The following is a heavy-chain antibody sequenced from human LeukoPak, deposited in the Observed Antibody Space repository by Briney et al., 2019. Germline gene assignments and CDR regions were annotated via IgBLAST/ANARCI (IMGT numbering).Heavy chain of an antibody. CDR1: GYSFTSYW. V-gene: IGHV5-51*01. CDR2: IYPGDSDT. CDR3: ARRLYSSGWLRSGYYFDY. Sequence: GESLKISCKGSGYSFTSYWIGWVRQMPGKGLEWMGIIYPGDSDTRYSPSFQGQVTISADKSISTAYLQWSSLKASDTAMYYCARRLYSSGWLRSGYYFDYGGKGTLVPVSS. D-gene: IGHD6-19*01. J-gene: IGHJ4*02.